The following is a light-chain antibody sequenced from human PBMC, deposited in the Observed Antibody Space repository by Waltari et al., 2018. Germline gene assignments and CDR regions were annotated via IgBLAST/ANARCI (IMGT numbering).Light chain of an antibody. CDR3: QVWDSGSDHYV. Sequence: SYVLTPPTSVSVAPGQTGRISCGGNNIGRHNVHRYQEKTGRDPVLVVDDDGDRPSGIPGRFSGSNSGNTATLTISRVDAGDEADYYCQVWDSGSDHYVFGTVTKVTVL. J-gene: IGLJ1*01. CDR2: DDG. CDR1: NIGRHN. V-gene: IGLV3-21*02.